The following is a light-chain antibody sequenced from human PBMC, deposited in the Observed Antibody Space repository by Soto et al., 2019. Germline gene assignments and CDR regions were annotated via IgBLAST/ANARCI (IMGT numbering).Light chain of an antibody. Sequence: SYELTQPPSVSVSPGQTASITCSGDKLGEKYACWYQQKPGQSPVLVIYQDIKRPSGIPERFSASNSGNTATLTISGTQAMDEADYYCQAWDRSTVVFGGGTKVTVL. CDR3: QAWDRSTVV. J-gene: IGLJ2*01. V-gene: IGLV3-1*01. CDR1: KLGEKY. CDR2: QDI.